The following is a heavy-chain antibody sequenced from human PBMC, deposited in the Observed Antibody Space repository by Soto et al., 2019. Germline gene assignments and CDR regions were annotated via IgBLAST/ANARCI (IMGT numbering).Heavy chain of an antibody. CDR1: GFTFGDYY. CDR2: ISSSGSTI. J-gene: IGHJ6*02. CDR3: ARDYYRFNSGYGFSMDV. V-gene: IGHV3-11*04. D-gene: IGHD5-12*01. Sequence: PGGSLRLSCAASGFTFGDYYMSWIRQAPGKGLEWVSYISSSGSTIYYADSVKGRFTISRDNAKNSLYLQMNSLRAEVTAVYYCARDYYRFNSGYGFSMDVWGQGTTVTVSS.